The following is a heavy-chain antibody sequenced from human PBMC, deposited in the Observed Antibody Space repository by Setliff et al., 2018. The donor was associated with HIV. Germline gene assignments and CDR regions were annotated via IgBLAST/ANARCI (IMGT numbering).Heavy chain of an antibody. CDR2: IYHSGTT. Sequence: SETLSLTCAVSGGSISSSNWWSWVRQPPGKGREWIGEIYHSGTTYYNPSLKSRVTISVDMSNNQFSLKVTSVTAADTAVYYCMRGRSITIFGVAYFDFWGQGTQVTV. J-gene: IGHJ4*02. CDR1: GGSISSSNW. CDR3: MRGRSITIFGVAYFDF. D-gene: IGHD3-3*01. V-gene: IGHV4-4*02.